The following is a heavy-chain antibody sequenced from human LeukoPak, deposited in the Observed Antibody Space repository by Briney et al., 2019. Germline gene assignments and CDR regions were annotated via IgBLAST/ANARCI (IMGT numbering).Heavy chain of an antibody. Sequence: SETLSLTCAVYGGSFSGYYWSWIRQPPGKGLEWIGEINHSGSTNYNPSLKSRVTISVDTSKNQFSLKLSSVTAADTAVYYCARGPLCCSGGSCYPRSFDYWGQGTLVTVSS. V-gene: IGHV4-34*01. D-gene: IGHD2-15*01. J-gene: IGHJ4*02. CDR3: ARGPLCCSGGSCYPRSFDY. CDR2: INHSGST. CDR1: GGSFSGYY.